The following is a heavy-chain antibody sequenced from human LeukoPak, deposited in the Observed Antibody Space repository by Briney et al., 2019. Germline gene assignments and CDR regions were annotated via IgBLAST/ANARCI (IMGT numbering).Heavy chain of an antibody. V-gene: IGHV3-48*02. J-gene: IGHJ4*02. D-gene: IGHD1-26*01. Sequence: GGSLRLSCAASGFTFSSYSMNWVRQAPGKGREWVSYISSSSSTIYYADSVKGRFTISRDNAKNSLYLQMNSLRDEDTAVYYCASNYLYSGSSGIYFDYWGQGTLVTVSS. CDR1: GFTFSSYS. CDR2: ISSSSSTI. CDR3: ASNYLYSGSSGIYFDY.